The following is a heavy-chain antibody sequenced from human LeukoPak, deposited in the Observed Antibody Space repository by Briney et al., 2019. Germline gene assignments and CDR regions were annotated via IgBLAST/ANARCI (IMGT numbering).Heavy chain of an antibody. CDR2: ISYHGSNI. J-gene: IGHJ4*02. Sequence: TGGSLRLSCAASGFTFTCCGMDWVRQAPGKGLEWLAVISYHGSNIYYADSVKGRFTISRDNSKNTAFLQMNSLRPEDTALYYCARKNEQGVTDFWGQGALVTVSA. CDR1: GFTFTCCG. D-gene: IGHD1-1*01. V-gene: IGHV3-30*03. CDR3: ARKNEQGVTDF.